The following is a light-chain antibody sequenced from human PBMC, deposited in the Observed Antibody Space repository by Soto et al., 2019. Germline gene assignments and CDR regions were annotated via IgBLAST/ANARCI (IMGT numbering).Light chain of an antibody. J-gene: IGKJ5*01. CDR2: DTS. V-gene: IGKV3-11*01. CDR1: QSVSSY. CDR3: QQRINLPT. Sequence: VFTLSPVTLTYSPWERATLSCRASQSVSSYLAWYQHKPGQAPRLLIYDTSNRATGIPDRFSGSGSGTDFTLTISSLEPDDFAVYYCQQRINLPTFGEGGLLEIK.